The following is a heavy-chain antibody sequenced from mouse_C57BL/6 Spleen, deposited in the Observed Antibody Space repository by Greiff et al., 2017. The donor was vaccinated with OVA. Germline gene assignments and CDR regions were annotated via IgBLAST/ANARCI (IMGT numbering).Heavy chain of an antibody. CDR2: INPSNGGT. CDR3: ARFGSNYGWFAY. Sequence: QVQLQQPGTELVKPGASVKLSCKASGYTFTSYWMHWVKPRPGQGLEWIGNINPSNGGTNYNEKFKSKATLTVDKSSSTAYMQLSSLTSEDSAVYYCARFGSNYGWFAYWGQGTLVTVSA. CDR1: GYTFTSYW. V-gene: IGHV1-53*01. D-gene: IGHD2-5*01. J-gene: IGHJ3*01.